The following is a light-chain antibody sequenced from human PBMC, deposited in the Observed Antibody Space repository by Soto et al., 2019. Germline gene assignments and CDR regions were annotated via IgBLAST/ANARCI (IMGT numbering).Light chain of an antibody. Sequence: EIALTNALSTLLRPPPHIATLSCRASQSVSNNYLAWYQRKPGQAPRLLIYGASSRATGIPDRFSGSGSGTDFTLTISRLEPEDFSVYYCQQYATQTFNFGPGTKVEIK. J-gene: IGKJ3*01. CDR1: QSVSNNY. CDR3: QQYATQTFN. V-gene: IGKV3-20*01. CDR2: GAS.